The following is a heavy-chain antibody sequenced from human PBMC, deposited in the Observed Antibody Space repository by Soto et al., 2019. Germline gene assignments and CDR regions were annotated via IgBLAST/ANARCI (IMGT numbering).Heavy chain of an antibody. V-gene: IGHV2-26*01. CDR1: GFSLSNARMG. J-gene: IGHJ4*02. D-gene: IGHD1-26*01. CDR3: ARIDLTKWELRGVDY. CDR2: IFSNDEK. Sequence: QVTLKESGPVLVNPTETLTLTCTVSGFSLSNARMGVSWIRQPPGKALEWLAHIFSNDEKSYSTSLKSRLTISKDTSKSQVVLTMTNMDPVDTATYYCARIDLTKWELRGVDYWGQGTLVTVSS.